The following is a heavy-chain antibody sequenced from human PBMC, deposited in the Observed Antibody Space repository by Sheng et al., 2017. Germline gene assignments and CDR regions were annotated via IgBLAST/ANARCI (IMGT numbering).Heavy chain of an antibody. CDR2: IIPIFGTA. D-gene: IGHD3-22*01. V-gene: IGHV1-69*05. CDR3: ARTTYYYDSRPDAFDI. J-gene: IGHJ3*02. CDR1: GGTFSSYA. Sequence: QVQLVQSGAEVKKPGSSVKVSCKASGGTFSSYAISWVRQAPGQGLEWMGGIIPIFGTANYAQKFQGRVTITTDESTSTAYMELSSLRSEDTAVYYCARTTYYYDSRPDAFDIWGQGTMVTVSS.